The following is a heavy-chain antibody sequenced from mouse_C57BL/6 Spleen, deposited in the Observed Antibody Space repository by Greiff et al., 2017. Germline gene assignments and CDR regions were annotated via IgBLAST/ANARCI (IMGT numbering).Heavy chain of an antibody. CDR1: GFTFSSYA. CDR3: ARSYGYDGDYFDY. V-gene: IGHV5-4*03. CDR2: ISDGGSYT. J-gene: IGHJ2*01. Sequence: EVKLVESGGGLVKPGGSLKLSCAASGFTFSSYAMSWVRQTPEKRLEWVATISDGGSYTYYPDNVKGRFTISRDNAKNNLYLQMSHLKSEDTAMYYCARSYGYDGDYFDYWGQGTTLTVSS. D-gene: IGHD2-2*01.